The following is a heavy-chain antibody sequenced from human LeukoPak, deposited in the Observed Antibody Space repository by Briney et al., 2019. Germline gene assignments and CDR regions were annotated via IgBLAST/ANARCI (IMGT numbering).Heavy chain of an antibody. D-gene: IGHD6-19*01. CDR1: GFTFSSYS. V-gene: IGHV3-21*01. Sequence: GGSLRLSCAASGFTFSSYSMNWVRQAPGKGLEWVSSISSSSSYMYYADSVKGRFTISRDNAKNSLYLQMNSLRAEDTAVYYCARDPYSSGWKPGYGMDVWGQGTTVTVSS. CDR3: ARDPYSSGWKPGYGMDV. CDR2: ISSSSSYM. J-gene: IGHJ6*02.